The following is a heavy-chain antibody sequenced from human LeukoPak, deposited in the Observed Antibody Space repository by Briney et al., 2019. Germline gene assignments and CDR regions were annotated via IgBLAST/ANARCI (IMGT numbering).Heavy chain of an antibody. CDR3: ASEGDLDF. Sequence: GGSLRLSCAASGFAFSRYSMNWVRQTPRKGLEWVSGISGSSNYIGYADSVKGRFTISRDNAKNSLYLQMSSLTVEDTAVYYCASEGDLDFWGQGTLVTVSS. D-gene: IGHD3-10*01. J-gene: IGHJ4*02. CDR1: GFAFSRYS. CDR2: ISGSSNYI. V-gene: IGHV3-21*01.